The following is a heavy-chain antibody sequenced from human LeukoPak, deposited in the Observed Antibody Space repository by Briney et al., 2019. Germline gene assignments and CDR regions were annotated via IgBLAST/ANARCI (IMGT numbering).Heavy chain of an antibody. CDR3: ASPREMATIYDAFDI. J-gene: IGHJ3*02. V-gene: IGHV4-39*01. CDR2: INYNGDT. Sequence: PSETLSLTCTVSGGSISSSPYYWGCIRPPPGNGREWVETINYNGDTSYHPSLHRRVTISVDPSTNPFSMKLHSLPAAQTAMSDRASPREMATIYDAFDIWGQGTMVTVSS. CDR1: GGSISSSPYY. D-gene: IGHD5-24*01.